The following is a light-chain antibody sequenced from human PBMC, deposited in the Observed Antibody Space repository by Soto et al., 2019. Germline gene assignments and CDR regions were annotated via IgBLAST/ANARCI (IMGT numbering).Light chain of an antibody. J-gene: IGKJ1*01. CDR1: QSVSSSY. Sequence: EIVLTKSPGTLSLSPGERATLSCRASQSVSSSYLAWYQQKPGQAPRLLIYGASRRATGIPDRFSGSGSGTDFTLTISRLEPEDFEVYYCQQYGSSPRTFGQGTKVAIK. V-gene: IGKV3-20*01. CDR3: QQYGSSPRT. CDR2: GAS.